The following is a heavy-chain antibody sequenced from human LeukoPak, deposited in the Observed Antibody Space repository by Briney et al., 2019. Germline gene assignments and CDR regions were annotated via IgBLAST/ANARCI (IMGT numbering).Heavy chain of an antibody. CDR1: GFTFSSYA. J-gene: IGHJ4*02. CDR3: AGHEGYSGGWDAIDY. V-gene: IGHV3-23*01. D-gene: IGHD6-19*01. CDR2: ISGGGATT. Sequence: GGSLRLSCAASGFTFSSYAMSWVRQAPGKELMWVSDISGGGATTYDAVSVKVRFTVSRDNSKNALYLQIITLRADDAAYYHCAGHEGYSGGWDAIDYWGQGTLVTVSS.